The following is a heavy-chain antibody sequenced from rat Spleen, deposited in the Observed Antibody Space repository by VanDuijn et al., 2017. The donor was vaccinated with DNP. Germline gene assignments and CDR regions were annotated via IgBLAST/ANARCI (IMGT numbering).Heavy chain of an antibody. CDR1: GFTFSDYN. J-gene: IGHJ3*01. CDR2: IIYDGYRT. D-gene: IGHD1-10*01. CDR3: ATQGQLGITWFAY. Sequence: EVQLVESGGGLVQPGRSLKLSCAASGFTFSDYNMAWVRQAPKEGLEWVATIIYDGYRTYYRDSVRGRFILSRDNAKRTLYLQMDSLGSEDTATYYCATQGQLGITWFAYWGQGTLVTVSS. V-gene: IGHV5S10*01.